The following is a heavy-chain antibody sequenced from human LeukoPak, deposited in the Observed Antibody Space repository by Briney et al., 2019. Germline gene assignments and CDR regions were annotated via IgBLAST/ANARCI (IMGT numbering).Heavy chain of an antibody. CDR2: IRFDGSNK. V-gene: IGHV3-30*02. J-gene: IGHJ4*02. CDR1: GFTFSSYG. CDR3: ARSETAADPGDY. D-gene: IGHD6-13*01. Sequence: GGSLRLSCAASGFTFSSYGMHWVRQAPGKGLEWVAFIRFDGSNKYYADSVKGRFTISRDNSKNTLYLQMNSLRAEDTAVYYCARSETAADPGDYWGQGTLVTVSS.